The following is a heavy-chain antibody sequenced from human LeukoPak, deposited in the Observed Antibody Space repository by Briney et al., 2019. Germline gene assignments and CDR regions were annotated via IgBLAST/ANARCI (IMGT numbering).Heavy chain of an antibody. J-gene: IGHJ6*02. Sequence: SETLSLTCAVYGGSFSGYYWSWIRQPPGKGLEWIGEINHSGSTNYNPSLKSRVTISVDTSKNQLSLKLSSVTAADTAVYYCARGTGGVGATTDAYYYYGMDVWGQGTTVTVSS. CDR1: GGSFSGYY. CDR2: INHSGST. D-gene: IGHD1-26*01. V-gene: IGHV4-34*01. CDR3: ARGTGGVGATTDAYYYYGMDV.